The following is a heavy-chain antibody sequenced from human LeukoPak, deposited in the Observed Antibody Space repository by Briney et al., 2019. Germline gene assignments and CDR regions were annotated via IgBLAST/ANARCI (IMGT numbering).Heavy chain of an antibody. CDR2: ISGSSAGI. Sequence: GGSLRLSCAASGFTFNNYAMGWVRQAPGKGLEWVSVISGSSAGIKYADSVKGRFTISRDNSKDTLYLQMNSLSAEDTAVYHCVKVAVQTQVVPAAIFFDYWGQGTLVTVSS. CDR1: GFTFNNYA. CDR3: VKVAVQTQVVPAAIFFDY. V-gene: IGHV3-23*01. D-gene: IGHD2-2*01. J-gene: IGHJ4*02.